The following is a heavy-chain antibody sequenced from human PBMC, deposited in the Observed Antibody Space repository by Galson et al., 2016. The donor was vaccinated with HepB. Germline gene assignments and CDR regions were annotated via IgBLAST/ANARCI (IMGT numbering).Heavy chain of an antibody. CDR3: AKDAGGRYYVHFDY. CDR1: GFTFSSYG. V-gene: IGHV3-30*18. J-gene: IGHJ4*02. CDR2: VSYDGSDK. Sequence: SLRLSCAASGFTFSSYGIHWVRQAPGKGLEWVAVVSYDGSDKYYADSVKGRFTISRDNSNNTLFLQMNSLRAEDTAVYYCAKDAGGRYYVHFDYWGQGTLVTVSS. D-gene: IGHD1-26*01.